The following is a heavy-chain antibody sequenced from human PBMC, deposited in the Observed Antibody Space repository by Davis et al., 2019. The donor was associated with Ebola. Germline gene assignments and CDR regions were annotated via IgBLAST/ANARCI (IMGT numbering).Heavy chain of an antibody. CDR3: AREGARWFRELTRRNSGRFDP. V-gene: IGHV4-4*02. D-gene: IGHD3-10*01. CDR2: IYHSGAT. CDR1: GGSISSSNW. Sequence: SETLSLTCAVSGGSISSSNWWSWVRQPPGKGLKWIGEIYHSGATNYNPSLKSRVTISVDKSKNQFSLRLTSVTAADTAVYYCAREGARWFRELTRRNSGRFDPWGQGTLVTVSS. J-gene: IGHJ5*02.